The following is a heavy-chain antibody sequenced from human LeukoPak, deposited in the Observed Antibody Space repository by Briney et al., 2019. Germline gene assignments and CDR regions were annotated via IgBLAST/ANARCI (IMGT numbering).Heavy chain of an antibody. CDR1: GFTFSSYA. Sequence: GGSLRLSCASSGFTFSSYAMSWVRQAPGKGLEWVSTLSGSGGSTDYADSVKGRLTISRDNSKNTLYLQMNRLRAEDTAVYYCAKGRSIWYFDYWGQGTLVTVSS. CDR3: AKGRSIWYFDY. J-gene: IGHJ4*02. D-gene: IGHD6-13*01. V-gene: IGHV3-23*01. CDR2: LSGSGGST.